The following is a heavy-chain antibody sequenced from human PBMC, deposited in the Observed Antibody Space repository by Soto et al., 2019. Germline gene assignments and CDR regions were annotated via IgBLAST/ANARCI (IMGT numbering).Heavy chain of an antibody. CDR1: GYTFTSYA. Sequence: QVQLVQSGAEVKKPGASVKVSCKASGYTFTSYAMHWVRQAPGQRLEWMGWSNAGNGNTKYSQKFQGRVTITRDTSASTAYMELSSLRSEDTAVYYCAGATSSRYYYYYYGMDVWVQGTTVTVSS. CDR2: SNAGNGNT. J-gene: IGHJ6*02. V-gene: IGHV1-3*01. CDR3: AGATSSRYYYYYYGMDV. D-gene: IGHD6-6*01.